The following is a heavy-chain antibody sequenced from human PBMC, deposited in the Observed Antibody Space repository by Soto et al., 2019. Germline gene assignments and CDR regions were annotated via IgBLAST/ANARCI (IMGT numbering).Heavy chain of an antibody. V-gene: IGHV3-13*01. J-gene: IGHJ2*01. D-gene: IGHD2-21*01. Sequence: EVQLVESGGGLVQPGGSLRLSCAASGFTFSSYDMHWVRQATGKGLEWVSAIGTAGDTYYPGSVKGRFTISRENAKNSLYLQMNSLRAGDTAVYYCARSVGQEAGGGDWGLQYWYFDLWGRGTLVTVSS. CDR3: ARSVGQEAGGGDWGLQYWYFDL. CDR2: IGTAGDT. CDR1: GFTFSSYD.